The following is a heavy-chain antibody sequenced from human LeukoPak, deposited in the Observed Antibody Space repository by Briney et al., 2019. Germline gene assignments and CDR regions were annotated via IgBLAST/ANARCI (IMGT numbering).Heavy chain of an antibody. CDR3: ARGRFSYDSSGYSSFYY. CDR1: GFTFNSDL. D-gene: IGHD3-22*01. Sequence: GGSLRLSCAASGFTFNSDLVAWVRQAPGKGLEWLANTNQDGSEKYSLNSVKGRFTISRDNAKNSLYLQMNSLRAEDTAVYYCARGRFSYDSSGYSSFYYWGQGTLVTVSS. J-gene: IGHJ4*02. V-gene: IGHV3-7*01. CDR2: TNQDGSEK.